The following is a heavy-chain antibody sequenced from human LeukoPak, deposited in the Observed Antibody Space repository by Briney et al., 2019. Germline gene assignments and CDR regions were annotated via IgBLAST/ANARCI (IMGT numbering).Heavy chain of an antibody. J-gene: IGHJ3*02. CDR2: IYSTGST. CDR1: GGSMSNYY. Sequence: SETLSLTCTVSGGSMSNYYWSWIRQPAGKGLEWIGRIYSTGSTNYNPSLKSRVTMSVDMSKNQFSLKLNSVTAADTAVYYCTRVMTTVNLFDIWGQGTLVTVSS. V-gene: IGHV4-4*07. D-gene: IGHD4-17*01. CDR3: TRVMTTVNLFDI.